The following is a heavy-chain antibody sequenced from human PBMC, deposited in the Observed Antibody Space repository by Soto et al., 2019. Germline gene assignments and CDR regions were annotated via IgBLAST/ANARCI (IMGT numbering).Heavy chain of an antibody. Sequence: QSQTLSLTCAISGDSVSSNSAAWNWIRQSPSRGLEWLGRTYYRSKWYNDYAVSVKSRITINPDTSKNQFSLQLNSVTPEDTAVYYCARGHIVVVPAAMPNWFDPWGQGTLVTVSS. V-gene: IGHV6-1*01. CDR1: GDSVSSNSAA. CDR2: TYYRSKWYN. J-gene: IGHJ5*02. CDR3: ARGHIVVVPAAMPNWFDP. D-gene: IGHD2-2*01.